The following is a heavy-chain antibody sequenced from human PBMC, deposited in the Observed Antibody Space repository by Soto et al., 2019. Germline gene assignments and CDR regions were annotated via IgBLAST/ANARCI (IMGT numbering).Heavy chain of an antibody. V-gene: IGHV3-23*01. J-gene: IGHJ4*02. CDR1: GFSFGSYA. Sequence: EVQLLESGGGLVQPGGSLRLSCAASGFSFGSYAMTWVRQAPGKGLEWVSSIGGYGHTTHYAEFVQGRFIISRDDSKKTMDLQMNRLRVEDTAVYYCVKGGPTVIYFDHWGQGNLVSVSS. CDR3: VKGGPTVIYFDH. CDR2: IGGYGHTT. D-gene: IGHD4-17*01.